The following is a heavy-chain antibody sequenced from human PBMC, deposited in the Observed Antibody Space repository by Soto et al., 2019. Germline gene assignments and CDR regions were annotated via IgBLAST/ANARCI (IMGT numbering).Heavy chain of an antibody. CDR3: AREYGSGSYFAGVYFDF. CDR2: INPSGGGT. V-gene: IGHV1-46*01. J-gene: IGHJ4*02. CDR1: GYSFSSYS. Sequence: QVQLVQSGAEVKKPGASVRVSCKTSGYSFSSYSIHWVRQAPGQGLEWMGLINPSGGGTNYAQKFQGRVTLTRDTSTSTVYMEVSSLRSEDTAVYHCAREYGSGSYFAGVYFDFWGQGTLVTVSS. D-gene: IGHD3-10*01.